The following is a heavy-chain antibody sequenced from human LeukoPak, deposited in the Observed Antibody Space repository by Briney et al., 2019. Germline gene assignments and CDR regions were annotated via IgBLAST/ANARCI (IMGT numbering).Heavy chain of an antibody. V-gene: IGHV4-59*01. CDR2: IYYSGNT. D-gene: IGHD3-3*01. Sequence: SETLSLTCTVSGGSISSYYWSWIRQPPGKGLEWIGYIYYSGNTNYNPSLKSRVTISVDTSKNQFSLKLSSVTAADTAVYYCARALVFNYYDFWSGYYHWFDPWGQGTLVTVSS. CDR3: ARALVFNYYDFWSGYYHWFDP. CDR1: GGSISSYY. J-gene: IGHJ5*02.